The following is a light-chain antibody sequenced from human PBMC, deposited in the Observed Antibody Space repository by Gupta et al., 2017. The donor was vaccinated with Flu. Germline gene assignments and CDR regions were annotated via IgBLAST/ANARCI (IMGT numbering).Light chain of an antibody. Sequence: PATLSWSPGERATLSCGARQSVSSYLAWYQQKPGQAPRLLIYDASNRANGLPARFSGSGYGTEFTLTISSREPEDFAVYYCQHRSNCPGTFGQGTKLEIK. CDR2: DAS. V-gene: IGKV3-11*01. CDR3: QHRSNCPGT. CDR1: QSVSSY. J-gene: IGKJ2*01.